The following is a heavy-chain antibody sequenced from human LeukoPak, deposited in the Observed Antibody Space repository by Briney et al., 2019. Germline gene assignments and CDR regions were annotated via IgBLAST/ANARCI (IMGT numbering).Heavy chain of an antibody. CDR1: GGSISSYY. CDR3: ARGRRCSSTSCPNWFDP. CDR2: IYTSGST. J-gene: IGHJ5*02. V-gene: IGHV4-4*07. Sequence: PSETLSLTCTVSGGSISSYYWSWIRQPAGKGLGWIGRIYTSGSTNYNPSLKSRVTMSVDTSKNQFSLKLSSVTAADTAVYYCARGRRCSSTSCPNWFDPWGQGTLVTVSS. D-gene: IGHD2-2*01.